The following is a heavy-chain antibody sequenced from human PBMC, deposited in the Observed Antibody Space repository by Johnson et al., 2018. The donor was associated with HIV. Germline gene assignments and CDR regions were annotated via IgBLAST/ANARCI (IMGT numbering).Heavy chain of an antibody. CDR1: GFTFSSYA. J-gene: IGHJ3*02. CDR2: ISSNGGST. D-gene: IGHD5-18*01. CDR3: ARELQLWFSAFDI. Sequence: EMQLVESGGGLVKPGGSLRLSCAASGFTFSSYAMHWVRQAPGKGLEYVSAISSNGGSTYYANSVKGRFTISRDNSKNTLYLQMGSLRAEDMAVYYCARELQLWFSAFDIWGHGTMVTVSS. V-gene: IGHV3-64*01.